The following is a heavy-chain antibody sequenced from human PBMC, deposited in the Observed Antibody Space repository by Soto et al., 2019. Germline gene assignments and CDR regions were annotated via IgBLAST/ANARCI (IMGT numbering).Heavy chain of an antibody. CDR3: ARGGSSSWYDFDY. J-gene: IGHJ4*02. CDR2: INAGNGNT. Sequence: ASVKVSCKASGYTFTSYAMHWVRQAPGQRLEWMGWINAGNGNTKYSQKFQGRVTITRDTSASTAYMELSSLRSEDTAVYYCARGGSSSWYDFDYWGQGTRVTVSS. CDR1: GYTFTSYA. V-gene: IGHV1-3*01. D-gene: IGHD6-13*01.